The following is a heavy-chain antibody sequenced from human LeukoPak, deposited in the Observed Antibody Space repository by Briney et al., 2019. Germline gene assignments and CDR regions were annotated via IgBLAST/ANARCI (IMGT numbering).Heavy chain of an antibody. CDR2: ISWNSGSI. D-gene: IGHD6-19*01. CDR1: GFTFDDYA. V-gene: IGHV3-9*01. Sequence: GGSLRLSCAASGFTFDDYAMHWVRQPPGKGLEWVSGISWNSGSIDYAGSVKGRFTISRDNAKNSLYLQMNSLRVEDTAFYYCAKDNRRHYTSGPNPDSLHWGQGALVTVSS. CDR3: AKDNRRHYTSGPNPDSLH. J-gene: IGHJ4*02.